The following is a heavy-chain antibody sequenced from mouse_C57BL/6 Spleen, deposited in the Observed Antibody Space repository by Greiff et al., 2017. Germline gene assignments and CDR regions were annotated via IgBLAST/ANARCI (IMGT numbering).Heavy chain of an antibody. CDR1: GYAFSSSW. Sequence: QVQLKQSGPELVKPGASVKISCKASGYAFSSSWMNWVKQRPGKGLEWIGRIYPGDGDTNYNGKFKGKATLTADKSSSTAYMQLSSLTAEDSAVYFCARDIGGWFAYWGQGTLVTVSA. D-gene: IGHD3-1*01. CDR2: IYPGDGDT. V-gene: IGHV1-82*01. CDR3: ARDIGGWFAY. J-gene: IGHJ3*01.